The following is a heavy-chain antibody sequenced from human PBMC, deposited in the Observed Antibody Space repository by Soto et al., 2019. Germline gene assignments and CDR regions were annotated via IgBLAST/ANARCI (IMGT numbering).Heavy chain of an antibody. Sequence: QVHLVQSGAEVKKPGASVKVSCKGSGYIFTTYGITWVRQAPGQGLEWMGWISAHNGNTNYAQKLQGIVTVTRDTSTSTAYMELRNLRSDDTAVYYCARGRYGDYWGQGALVTVSS. V-gene: IGHV1-18*01. J-gene: IGHJ4*02. D-gene: IGHD1-1*01. CDR2: ISAHNGNT. CDR1: GYIFTTYG. CDR3: ARGRYGDY.